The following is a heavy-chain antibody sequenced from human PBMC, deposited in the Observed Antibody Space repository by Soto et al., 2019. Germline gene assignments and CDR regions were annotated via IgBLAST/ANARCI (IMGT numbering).Heavy chain of an antibody. D-gene: IGHD1-7*01. V-gene: IGHV2-5*02. Sequence: QITLKESGPALVKPTQTLTLTCTFSGFSLTTYGVGVGWIRQPPGKALEWLALIYWDDDKRYCPSLKSRLTITKXXSXNXVVLTMTNMDPVDTATYFCAHRLTLNSDWNYGRFDYWGQGTLVTVSS. CDR3: AHRLTLNSDWNYGRFDY. CDR2: IYWDDDK. CDR1: GFSLTTYGVG. J-gene: IGHJ4*02.